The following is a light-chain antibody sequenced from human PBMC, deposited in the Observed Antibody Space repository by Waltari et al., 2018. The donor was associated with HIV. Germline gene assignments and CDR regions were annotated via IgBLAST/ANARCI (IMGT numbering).Light chain of an antibody. Sequence: SSELTQDPAVSVALGQTVRITCQGDSLRSSYASWYQQKPGQAPILVIYGKNRRPSGFPDRFSGSSSGNTASLTITGAQADDEADYYCNSRDSSGNHVVFGGGTKLTVL. V-gene: IGLV3-19*01. CDR2: GKN. J-gene: IGLJ2*01. CDR3: NSRDSSGNHVV. CDR1: SLRSSY.